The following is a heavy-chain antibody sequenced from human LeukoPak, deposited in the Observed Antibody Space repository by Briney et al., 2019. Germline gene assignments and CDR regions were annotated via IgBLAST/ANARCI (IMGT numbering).Heavy chain of an antibody. J-gene: IGHJ3*02. CDR3: ARGSWIQLWLDAFDI. V-gene: IGHV1-24*01. CDR1: GYTISELS. D-gene: IGHD5-18*01. Sequence: ASVKVSCKVSGYTISELSMYWVRQGPGKGLEWMGSFDHENDETIYAQNFQGRISMTEDTSTQTAYMELRSLRSDDTAVYYCARGSWIQLWLDAFDIWGQGTMVTVSS. CDR2: FDHENDET.